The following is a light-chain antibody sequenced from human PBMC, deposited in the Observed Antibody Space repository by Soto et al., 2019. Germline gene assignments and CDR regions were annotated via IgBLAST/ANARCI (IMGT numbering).Light chain of an antibody. V-gene: IGKV3-11*01. J-gene: IGKJ1*01. CDR1: QSVSRY. Sequence: EIVLTQSLATLSLSPGERATLSCRASQSVSRYLAWYQLRPGQAPRLLIYDASNRATGIPARFSGSGSGTDFTLTISSLEPEDFAVYYCQQRSNWPTFGQGTKVEIK. CDR3: QQRSNWPT. CDR2: DAS.